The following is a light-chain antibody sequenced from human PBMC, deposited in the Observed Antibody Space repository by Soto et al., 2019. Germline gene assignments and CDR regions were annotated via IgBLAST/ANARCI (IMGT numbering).Light chain of an antibody. CDR2: GAS. Sequence: EIVLTQSPGTLSLSPGERATLSCRASQSVSSSYLAWYQQKPGQAPRLLIYGASSRATGIPDRFSGSGSGTDFTLTISRLEHADIAVYYCQQYGSSPLTFGGGTKVEIK. J-gene: IGKJ4*01. V-gene: IGKV3-20*01. CDR1: QSVSSSY. CDR3: QQYGSSPLT.